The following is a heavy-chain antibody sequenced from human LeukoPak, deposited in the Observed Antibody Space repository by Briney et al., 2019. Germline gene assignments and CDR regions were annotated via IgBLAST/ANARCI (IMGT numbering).Heavy chain of an antibody. J-gene: IGHJ4*02. Sequence: ASVKVSCEASGYTFTSYYMHWVRQAPGQGLEWMGIINPSGGSTGYAQKFQGRVTMTRDMSTSTVYMELSSLRSEDTAVYYCARVYSGSYLFNFDYWGQGTLVTVSS. D-gene: IGHD1-26*01. CDR3: ARVYSGSYLFNFDY. V-gene: IGHV1-46*01. CDR2: INPSGGST. CDR1: GYTFTSYY.